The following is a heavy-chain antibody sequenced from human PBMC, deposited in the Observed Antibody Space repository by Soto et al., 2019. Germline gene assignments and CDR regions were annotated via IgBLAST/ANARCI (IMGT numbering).Heavy chain of an antibody. CDR3: AKDLYSSSSSHAEFFAL. J-gene: IGHJ1*01. CDR1: GFTFSSYA. Sequence: GGSLRLSCAASGFTFSSYAMSWVRQAPGKGLEWVSAISGSGGSTYYADSVKRRFTISRDNSKNTLYLQMNSLRAEDTAVYYCAKDLYSSSSSHAEFFALWRHGTLLTV. V-gene: IGHV3-23*01. D-gene: IGHD6-6*01. CDR2: ISGSGGST.